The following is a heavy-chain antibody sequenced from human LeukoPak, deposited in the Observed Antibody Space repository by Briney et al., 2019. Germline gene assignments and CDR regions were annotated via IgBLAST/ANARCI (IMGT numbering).Heavy chain of an antibody. CDR2: ISPTSWTI. Sequence: KTGGSLRLSCAASGFSFRTYSMNWVRQAPGRGLEWVSSISPTSWTIYQADSVKGRFTVSRDNAKNSVFLQMDSLRAEDEAVYYCTRDAGQFVDHDVFDFWGQGTMVTVSS. V-gene: IGHV3-21*01. CDR1: GFSFRTYS. J-gene: IGHJ3*01. CDR3: TRDAGQFVDHDVFDF. D-gene: IGHD3-10*01.